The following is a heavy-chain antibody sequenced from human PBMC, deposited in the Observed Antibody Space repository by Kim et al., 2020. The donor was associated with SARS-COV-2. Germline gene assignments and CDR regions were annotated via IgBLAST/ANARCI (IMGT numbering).Heavy chain of an antibody. CDR1: GDSLTNNYY. Sequence: SETLSLTCTVSGDSLTNNYYWTWIRQPAGKGLEWIGRIYTNGDTNYNPSLQSRVVMSLDTSKNYFSLKLNSVTAADTAVYYCAATLLQTWMGVHGNYNWFDPWGQGTLVTVSS. CDR2: IYTNGDT. D-gene: IGHD1-26*01. CDR3: AATLLQTWMGVHGNYNWFDP. V-gene: IGHV4-4*07. J-gene: IGHJ5*02.